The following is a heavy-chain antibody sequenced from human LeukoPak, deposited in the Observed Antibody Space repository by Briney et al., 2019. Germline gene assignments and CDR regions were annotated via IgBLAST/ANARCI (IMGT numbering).Heavy chain of an antibody. CDR3: ASERGYSGYGDFDY. D-gene: IGHD5-12*01. V-gene: IGHV3-7*01. CDR1: GFTFSSYW. J-gene: IGHJ4*02. Sequence: GGSLRLSCAASGFTFSSYWMSWVRHAPGKGLERVANINQDGSEKYYVDSVKGRFFISRDNAKNSLYLQMSSLRAEDTAVYYCASERGYSGYGDFDYWGQGTLVTVSS. CDR2: INQDGSEK.